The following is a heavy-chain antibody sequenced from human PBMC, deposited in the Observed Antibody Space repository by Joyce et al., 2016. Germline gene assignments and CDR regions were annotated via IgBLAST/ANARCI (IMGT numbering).Heavy chain of an antibody. D-gene: IGHD1-26*01. CDR1: GFMFSLFA. CDR3: VKEWEHLRVFDF. J-gene: IGHJ4*02. CDR2: ISSDGTSR. Sequence: EVQLVESGGGLVQPGGSLRLSCSASGFMFSLFAMHCFRQAPGQGLQKGSAISSDGTSRYYADSVRGRFAISRDNSKNTLYLQMSSLRSEDTALYYCVKEWEHLRVFDFWGQGTLVTVSS. V-gene: IGHV3-64D*06.